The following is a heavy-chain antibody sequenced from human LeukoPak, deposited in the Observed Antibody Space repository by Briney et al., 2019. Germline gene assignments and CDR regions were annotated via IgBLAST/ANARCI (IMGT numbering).Heavy chain of an antibody. D-gene: IGHD3-22*01. CDR2: ISGSGGST. J-gene: IGHJ3*02. CDR1: GFTFSSYG. Sequence: HSGGTLRLSCAASGFTFSSYGMSWVRQAPGKGLEWVSAISGSGGSTYYADSVKGRFTISRDNSKNTLYLQMNGLRAEDTAVYYCAKIYDSSGYFPDAFDIWGQGTMVTVSS. CDR3: AKIYDSSGYFPDAFDI. V-gene: IGHV3-23*01.